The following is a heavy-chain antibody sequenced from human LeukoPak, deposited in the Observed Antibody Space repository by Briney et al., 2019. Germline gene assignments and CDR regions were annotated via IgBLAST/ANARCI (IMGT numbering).Heavy chain of an antibody. V-gene: IGHV3-74*01. D-gene: IGHD3-10*01. J-gene: IGHJ4*02. Sequence: GGSLRLSCAASGFTFSSYSMNWVRQAPGKGLEWVSRINSDGSSTSYADSVKGRFTISRDNAKNTLYLQMNSLRAEDTAVYYCARLTMVRGVKGHWGQGTLVTVSS. CDR1: GFTFSSYS. CDR2: INSDGSST. CDR3: ARLTMVRGVKGH.